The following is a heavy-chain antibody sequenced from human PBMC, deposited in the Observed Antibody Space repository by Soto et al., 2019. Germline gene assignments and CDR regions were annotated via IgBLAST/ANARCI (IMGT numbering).Heavy chain of an antibody. CDR3: ARDRCSSTSCYFDC. CDR2: INAGNGNT. D-gene: IGHD2-2*01. Sequence: QVQLVQSGAEVKKPGASVKVSCKASGYTFTSYAMHWVRQAPGQRLEWMGWINAGNGNTKYSQKFQGRVTITRDTSASPAYMELSSLRSEDTAVYYCARDRCSSTSCYFDCWGQGTLVTVSS. V-gene: IGHV1-3*01. CDR1: GYTFTSYA. J-gene: IGHJ4*02.